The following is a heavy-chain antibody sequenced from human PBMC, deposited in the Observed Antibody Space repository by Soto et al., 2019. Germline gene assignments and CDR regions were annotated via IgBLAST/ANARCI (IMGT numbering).Heavy chain of an antibody. D-gene: IGHD2-21*02. J-gene: IGHJ3*02. Sequence: SETLSLTCAVYGGSFSGYYWSWIRQPPGKGLEWIGEINHSGSTNYNPSLKSRVTISVDTSKNQFSLKLSSVTAADTAVYYCARGHIVVVTSSGSAFDIWGQGTMVTVSS. V-gene: IGHV4-34*01. CDR3: ARGHIVVVTSSGSAFDI. CDR1: GGSFSGYY. CDR2: INHSGST.